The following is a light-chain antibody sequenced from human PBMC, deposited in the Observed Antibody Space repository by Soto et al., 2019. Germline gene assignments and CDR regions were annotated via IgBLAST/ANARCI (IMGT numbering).Light chain of an antibody. CDR3: SAYTARSTLV. Sequence: QSALTQPASVSGSPGQSITIFCTGTSSDIGIYNFVSWYQQHPGKAPKLMIYEVRNRPSGISSRFSGSRSGNTASLTISGLQSEDEGDYYCSAYTARSTLVFGGGTKVTVL. J-gene: IGLJ3*02. V-gene: IGLV2-14*01. CDR1: SSDIGIYNF. CDR2: EVR.